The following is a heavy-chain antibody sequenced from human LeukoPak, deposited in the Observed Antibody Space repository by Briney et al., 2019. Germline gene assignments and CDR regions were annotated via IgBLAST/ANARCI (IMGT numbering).Heavy chain of an antibody. CDR3: ARKTDRPGAVGRDRYFDL. J-gene: IGHJ2*01. CDR1: GFTFSNYE. Sequence: GGSLRLSCAAAGFTFSNYEMIWVRQAPGKGLEWLSYVSVSGGATEYADSVKGRFTTSRDDAKNTLYLQMNTLRAEDTAIYYCARKTDRPGAVGRDRYFDLWGRGTLVTVSS. V-gene: IGHV3-48*03. CDR2: VSVSGGAT. D-gene: IGHD6-13*01.